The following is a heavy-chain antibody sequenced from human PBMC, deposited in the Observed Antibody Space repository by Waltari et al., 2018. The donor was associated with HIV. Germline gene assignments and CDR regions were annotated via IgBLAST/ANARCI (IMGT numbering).Heavy chain of an antibody. V-gene: IGHV3-15*01. Sequence: EVQLVESGGGLLKPGGSLRLSCAASGFTFSNAWLSLFRQAPGKGLEWVGRIKSKTDGGTTDYAAPVKGRFTISRDDSKNTLYLQMNSLKTEDTAVYYCTTEIGHGSSTNYWGQGTLVTVSS. CDR2: IKSKTDGGTT. J-gene: IGHJ4*02. CDR1: GFTFSNAW. CDR3: TTEIGHGSSTNY. D-gene: IGHD6-6*01.